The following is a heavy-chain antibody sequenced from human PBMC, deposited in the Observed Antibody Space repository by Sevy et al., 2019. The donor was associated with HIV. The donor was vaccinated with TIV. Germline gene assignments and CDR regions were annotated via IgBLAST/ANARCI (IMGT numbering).Heavy chain of an antibody. CDR2: MSPKSGNT. V-gene: IGHV1-8*01. CDR3: AKLGGYSAYEFDY. Sequence: ASVKVSCKTSGYTFTSYDINWVRQATGQGLEWMGWMSPKSGNTGYSQKFQGRLTMTRNTSISTAYMELSSLRSDDTAVYYCAKLGGYSAYEFDYWGQGTLVTVSP. J-gene: IGHJ4*02. CDR1: GYTFTSYD. D-gene: IGHD5-12*01.